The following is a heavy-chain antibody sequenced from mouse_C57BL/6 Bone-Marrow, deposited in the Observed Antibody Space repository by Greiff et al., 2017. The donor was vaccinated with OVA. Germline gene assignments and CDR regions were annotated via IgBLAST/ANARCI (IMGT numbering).Heavy chain of an antibody. CDR2: INPYNGGT. CDR1: GYTFTDYY. V-gene: IGHV1-19*01. CDR3: ARPIYYDYLDY. Sequence: VQLKESGPVLVKPGASVKMSCKASGYTFTDYYMNWVKQSHGKSLEWIGVINPYNGGTSYNQKFKGKATLTVDKYSSTAYMELNSLTSEDSAVYYCARPIYYDYLDYWGQGTTLTVAS. D-gene: IGHD2-4*01. J-gene: IGHJ2*01.